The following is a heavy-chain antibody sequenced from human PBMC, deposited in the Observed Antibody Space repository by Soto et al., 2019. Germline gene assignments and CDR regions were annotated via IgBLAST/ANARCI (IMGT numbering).Heavy chain of an antibody. CDR3: ARVESCGGDCYYFQH. D-gene: IGHD2-21*02. V-gene: IGHV1-46*01. Sequence: ASVKVSCKASGHSFTSYNMQWVRQAPGQGLEWMGVINPFGGSTGYAQKFQGRVTMTTDTSANIVYMALSGLRSEDTAVYYCARVESCGGDCYYFQHWGQGTLVTVSS. CDR2: INPFGGST. CDR1: GHSFTSYN. J-gene: IGHJ1*01.